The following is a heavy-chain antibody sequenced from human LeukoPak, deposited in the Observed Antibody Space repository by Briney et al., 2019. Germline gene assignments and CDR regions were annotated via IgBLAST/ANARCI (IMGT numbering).Heavy chain of an antibody. V-gene: IGHV1-46*01. Sequence: ASVKVSCKASGYTFTSYYMHWVRQAPGQGLEWMGIINPSGGSTSYAQKFQGRVTMTRDMSTSTVYMELSSPRSEDTAVYYCARAGDSSTSEYYYYYMDVWGKGTTVTVSS. J-gene: IGHJ6*03. CDR3: ARAGDSSTSEYYYYYMDV. CDR2: INPSGGST. CDR1: GYTFTSYY. D-gene: IGHD6-19*01.